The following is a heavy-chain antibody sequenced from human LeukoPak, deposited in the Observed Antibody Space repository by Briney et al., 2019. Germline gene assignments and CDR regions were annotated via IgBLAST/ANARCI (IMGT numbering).Heavy chain of an antibody. J-gene: IGHJ5*02. CDR2: ITSDGSGT. V-gene: IGHV3-74*01. D-gene: IGHD3-10*01. Sequence: PGRSLRLSCAASGFPFSNYWMHWVRQAPGKGLVWLSHITSDGSGTSYADSVKGRFTISRDNAKYTLYLQMNSLRAEDTAVYYCAKDQGARYYGSGSSWFDPWGQGTLVTVSS. CDR3: AKDQGARYYGSGSSWFDP. CDR1: GFPFSNYW.